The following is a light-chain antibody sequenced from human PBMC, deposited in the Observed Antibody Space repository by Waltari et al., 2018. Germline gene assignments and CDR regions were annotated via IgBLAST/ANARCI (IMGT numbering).Light chain of an antibody. Sequence: QSALTQPASLSGSPGQSITISCSGTDSDVGAYDFVSWYQQHPGKAPHLIIYEVSNRPSGISNRFSASKSGNTASLTIPGLQAEDEADYYCSSYTTSSAPGVFGTGTRVTVL. V-gene: IGLV2-14*01. CDR2: EVS. J-gene: IGLJ1*01. CDR1: DSDVGAYDF. CDR3: SSYTTSSAPGV.